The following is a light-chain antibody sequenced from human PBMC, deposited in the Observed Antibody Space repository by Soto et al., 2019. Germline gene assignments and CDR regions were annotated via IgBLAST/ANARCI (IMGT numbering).Light chain of an antibody. Sequence: QSSLTQPASVSGSPGQSITISCTGTSSDVGAYKYVSWYQQHPGKVPKLIIYGVSNRPSGVSNRFSGSKSGNTAFLTISGLQPADEADYYCSSFTGTNALDVFGTGTKLTVL. V-gene: IGLV2-14*03. CDR2: GVS. J-gene: IGLJ1*01. CDR3: SSFTGTNALDV. CDR1: SSDVGAYKY.